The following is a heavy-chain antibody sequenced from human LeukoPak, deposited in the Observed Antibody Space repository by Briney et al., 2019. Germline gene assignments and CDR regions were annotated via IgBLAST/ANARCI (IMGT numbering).Heavy chain of an antibody. CDR3: AKDDRWLQFCC. V-gene: IGHV3-23*01. J-gene: IGHJ4*02. Sequence: GGSLRLSCAASGFTFSSYAMSWVRQAPGKGLEWVSVIGGGPGNTYYTDSVKGRFTISRDNSKNTLYLHLNSLRAEDTAVYYCAKDDRWLQFCCWGQGTLVTVSA. D-gene: IGHD5-24*01. CDR1: GFTFSSYA. CDR2: IGGGPGNT.